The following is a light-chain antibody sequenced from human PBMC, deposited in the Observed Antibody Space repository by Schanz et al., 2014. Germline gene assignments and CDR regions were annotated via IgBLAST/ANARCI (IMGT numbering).Light chain of an antibody. Sequence: QSALTQPRSVSGSPGQSVTISCTGTSNDIGDYNYVSWYQQHPGKAPKLMIYDVSNRPSGVSNRFSGSKSGNTASLTISGLQAEDEADYYCSSYTSSSVVFGGGTKLTVL. J-gene: IGLJ2*01. V-gene: IGLV2-14*01. CDR1: SNDIGDYNY. CDR2: DVS. CDR3: SSYTSSSVV.